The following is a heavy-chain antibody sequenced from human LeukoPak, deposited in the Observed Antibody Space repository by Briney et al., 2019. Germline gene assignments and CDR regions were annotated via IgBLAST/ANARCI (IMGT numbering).Heavy chain of an antibody. Sequence: GGSLRLSCAASGFTVSSNYMSWVRQAPGKGLEWVSVIYSGGSTYYADSVKGRFTISRDNSKNTLYPQMNSLRAEDTAVYYCARADYYDFHFDYWGQGTLVTVSS. CDR2: IYSGGST. J-gene: IGHJ4*02. CDR3: ARADYYDFHFDY. V-gene: IGHV3-66*01. D-gene: IGHD3-22*01. CDR1: GFTVSSNY.